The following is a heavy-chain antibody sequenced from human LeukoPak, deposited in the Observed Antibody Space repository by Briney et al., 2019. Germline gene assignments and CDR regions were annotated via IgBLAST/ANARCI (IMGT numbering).Heavy chain of an antibody. V-gene: IGHV3-64*01. CDR3: ARAPGGSYRHAFDI. J-gene: IGHJ3*02. D-gene: IGHD1-26*01. CDR2: ISSNGGST. CDR1: GFTFSSYA. Sequence: LAGGSLRLSCAASGFTFSSYAMHWVRQAPGKGLEYVSAISSNGGSTYYANSVKGRFTISRDNSKDTLYLQMGSLRAEDMAVYYCARAPGGSYRHAFDIWGRGTMVTVSS.